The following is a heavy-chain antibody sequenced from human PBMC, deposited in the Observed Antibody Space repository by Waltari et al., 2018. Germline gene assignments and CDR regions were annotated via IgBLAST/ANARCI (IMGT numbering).Heavy chain of an antibody. CDR2: INPNSGGT. CDR3: ARDHGGITMIVVVIPDAFDI. Sequence: QVQLVQSGAEVKKPGASVKVSCKASGYTFTGYYMHWVRQAPGQGLEWMGWINPNSGGTNYAQKFQGRVTMTRDTSISAAYRELSRLRSDDTAVYYCARDHGGITMIVVVIPDAFDIWGQGTMVTVSS. V-gene: IGHV1-2*02. J-gene: IGHJ3*02. CDR1: GYTFTGYY. D-gene: IGHD3-22*01.